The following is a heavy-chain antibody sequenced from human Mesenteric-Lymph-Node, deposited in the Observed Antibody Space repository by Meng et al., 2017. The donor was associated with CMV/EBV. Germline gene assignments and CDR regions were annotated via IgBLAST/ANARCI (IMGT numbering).Heavy chain of an antibody. J-gene: IGHJ6*02. V-gene: IGHV3-43D*03. CDR2: ISWDGGNT. CDR3: AKERSTAFYYYGLDA. D-gene: IGHD2-2*01. Sequence: GGSLRLSCAASGFTFDDYGMHWVRQAPGKGLEWVSLISWDGGNTSYADSVRGRFTISRDNSKNSLYLQMNSLRADDTALYYCAKERSTAFYYYGLDAWGQGTTVTVSS. CDR1: GFTFDDYG.